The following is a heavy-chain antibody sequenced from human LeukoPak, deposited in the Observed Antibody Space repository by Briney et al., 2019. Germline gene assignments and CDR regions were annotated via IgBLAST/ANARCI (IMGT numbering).Heavy chain of an antibody. D-gene: IGHD6-25*01. CDR3: ARVLARYSSGKYYFDY. V-gene: IGHV1-8*03. CDR1: GYTFTSYD. CDR2: MNPSSGNT. Sequence: ASVKVSCKASGYTFTSYDINWVRQATGQGLEWMGWMNPSSGNTGYAQKFQGRVTITRNTSISTAYMELSSLRSEDTAVYYCARVLARYSSGKYYFDYWGQGTLVTVSS. J-gene: IGHJ4*02.